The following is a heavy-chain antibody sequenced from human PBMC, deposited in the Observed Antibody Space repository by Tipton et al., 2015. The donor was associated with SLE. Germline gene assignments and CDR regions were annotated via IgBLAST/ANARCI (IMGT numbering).Heavy chain of an antibody. J-gene: IGHJ4*02. V-gene: IGHV4-34*01. CDR1: GGSFSGYY. D-gene: IGHD6-13*01. CDR2: INHSGST. Sequence: TLSLTCAVYGGSFSGYYWSWIRQPPGKGLEWIGEINHSGSTNYNPSLKSRVTISVDTSKNQFSLKLSSVTAADTAVYYCARGRRSSSAGDYWGQGTLVTVSS. CDR3: ARGRRSSSAGDY.